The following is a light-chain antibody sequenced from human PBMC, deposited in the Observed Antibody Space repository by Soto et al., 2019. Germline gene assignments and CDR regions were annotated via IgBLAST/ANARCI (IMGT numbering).Light chain of an antibody. V-gene: IGLV2-14*03. CDR3: LSYTSSRTYV. CDR2: DVS. Sequence: QSALTQPASVSGSPGQSITIPCTGATSDVGDYNYVSWYQQHPGKVPKLIIYDVSNRPSGVSNRFSGSKSGNTASLTISGLQAEDEADYYCLSYTSSRTYVFGTGTKLTVL. J-gene: IGLJ1*01. CDR1: TSDVGDYNY.